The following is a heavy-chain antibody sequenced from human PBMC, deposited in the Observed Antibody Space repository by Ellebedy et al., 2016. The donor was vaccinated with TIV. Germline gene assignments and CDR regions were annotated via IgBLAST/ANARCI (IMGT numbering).Heavy chain of an antibody. CDR3: ARHPLEWLVGPMYFDY. CDR2: IYSGGST. D-gene: IGHD6-19*01. Sequence: MPSETLSLTCTVSGRSISSSSYSWGWLRQPPGKGLEWIGSIYSGGSTYYNPSLKSRVTISVDTSKNQFSLKLSSVTAADTAVYNCARHPLEWLVGPMYFDYWGQGTLVTVSS. J-gene: IGHJ4*02. CDR1: GRSISSSSYS. V-gene: IGHV4-39*01.